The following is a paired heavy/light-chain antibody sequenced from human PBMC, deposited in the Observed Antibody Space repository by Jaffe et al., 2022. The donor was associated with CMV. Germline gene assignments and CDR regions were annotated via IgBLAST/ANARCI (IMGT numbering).Heavy chain of an antibody. V-gene: IGHV3-23*01. J-gene: IGHJ6*02. Sequence: EVLLLESGGGLVQPGGSLRLSCAASGFSFGTYAMTWVRQAAGKGLEWVANMNGSGERIHYADSVKGRFTISRDNAKSTLYLQMNSLRAEDTALYYCAKDMGGYYFYGMDAWGQGTAVTVSS. CDR3: AKDMGGYYFYGMDA. CDR2: MNGSGERI. D-gene: IGHD3-16*01. CDR1: GFSFGTYA.
Light chain of an antibody. CDR1: SSNIGTNS. J-gene: IGLJ3*02. CDR2: SSN. V-gene: IGLV1-44*01. Sequence: QSVLTQPPSVSGTPGQRVTISCSGSSSNIGTNSVTWYQQFPGTAPKLLIYSSNQRPSGVSDRFSASRSGTSASLAISGLQSENEADYYCAVWDDSLNGWVFGGGTKVTVL. CDR3: AVWDDSLNGWV.